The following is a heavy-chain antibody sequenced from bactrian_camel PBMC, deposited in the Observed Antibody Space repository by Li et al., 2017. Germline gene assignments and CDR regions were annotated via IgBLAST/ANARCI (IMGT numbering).Heavy chain of an antibody. V-gene: IGHV3S1*01. Sequence: HVQLVESGGGSVQHGGSLRLSCKSNVYTSGFWCMGWFRHGREGVAAICTGSPFYGDSAKGRFTIAEDNAKKTVYLAMNRLKPDDTAMYYCAAGYQGGLVLRVEEYKYWGQGTQVTVS. CDR2: ICTGSP. CDR3: AAGYQGGLVLRVEEYKY. CDR1: VYTSGFWC. D-gene: IGHD5*01. J-gene: IGHJ4*01.